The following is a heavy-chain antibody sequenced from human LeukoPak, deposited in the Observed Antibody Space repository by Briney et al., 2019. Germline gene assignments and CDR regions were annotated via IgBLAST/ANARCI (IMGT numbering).Heavy chain of an antibody. V-gene: IGHV3-48*04. D-gene: IGHD7-27*01. CDR2: IRGSGAGSGTGM. Sequence: QTGGSLRLSCAASGFFFSDYSMNWVRQAPGKGLEWVSNIRGSGAGSGTGMYYADSVEGRFTISRDDAKNSLYLQMSSLRAEDTAFYYCARDNNWGFDYWGQGALVTVSS. CDR1: GFFFSDYS. CDR3: ARDNNWGFDY. J-gene: IGHJ4*02.